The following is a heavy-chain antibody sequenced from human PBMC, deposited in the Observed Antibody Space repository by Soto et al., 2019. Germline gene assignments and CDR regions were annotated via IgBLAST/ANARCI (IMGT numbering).Heavy chain of an antibody. D-gene: IGHD5-12*01. CDR3: ARFIVATIRYYYYMDV. CDR2: ISAYNGNT. Sequence: GASVKVSCKASGYTFTSYGISWVRQAPGQGLEWMGWISAYNGNTNYAQKLQGRVTMTTDTSTSTAYMELRSLRSDDTAVYYCARFIVATIRYYYYMDVWGKGTTVTVSS. V-gene: IGHV1-18*01. J-gene: IGHJ6*03. CDR1: GYTFTSYG.